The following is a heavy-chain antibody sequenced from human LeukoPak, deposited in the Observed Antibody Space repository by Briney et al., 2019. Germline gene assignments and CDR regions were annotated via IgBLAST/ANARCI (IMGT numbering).Heavy chain of an antibody. CDR1: GFSFSVFW. D-gene: IGHD3-22*01. Sequence: LPGGSLRLSCAASGFSFSVFWMHWVRQAPGKGPVWVSRIKTDGSITDYADSVKGRFTISRDNAKNTLYLQMNSLRAEDTAVYYCAKALEGYYYDSSGYSPFSYYMDVWGKGTTVTVSS. J-gene: IGHJ6*03. V-gene: IGHV3-74*01. CDR2: IKTDGSIT. CDR3: AKALEGYYYDSSGYSPFSYYMDV.